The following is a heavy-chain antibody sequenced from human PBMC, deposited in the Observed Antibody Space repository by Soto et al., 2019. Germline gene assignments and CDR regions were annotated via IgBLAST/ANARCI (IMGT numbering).Heavy chain of an antibody. V-gene: IGHV3-21*01. CDR3: ARQAGAYYWYFDL. CDR1: GFTFSSYS. J-gene: IGHJ2*01. CDR2: ISGSSSFI. D-gene: IGHD6-25*01. Sequence: PGGSLRLSCAASGFTFSSYSMNWVRQAPGKGLERVSSISGSSSFIYYADSVKGLFTISRDNAKNSLFLQMNSLRAEDTAVYYCARQAGAYYWYFDLWGRGTLVTVSS.